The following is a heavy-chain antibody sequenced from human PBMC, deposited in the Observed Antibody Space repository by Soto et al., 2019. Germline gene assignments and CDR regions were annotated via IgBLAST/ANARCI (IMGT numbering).Heavy chain of an antibody. CDR3: ARGGSSPVFCYYCGLDV. V-gene: IGHV1-46*01. J-gene: IGHJ6*02. CDR1: GYTFTSYY. CDR2: FNPTGDTA. Sequence: GASVKVSCKASGYTFTSYYIHWVRQAPGQGLEWMGIFNPTGDTASYAQKLQGRVTMTRDTSTGTAYMDVSSLRSDDTAIYYCARGGSSPVFCYYCGLDVWGQGTTVTVSS. D-gene: IGHD6-13*01.